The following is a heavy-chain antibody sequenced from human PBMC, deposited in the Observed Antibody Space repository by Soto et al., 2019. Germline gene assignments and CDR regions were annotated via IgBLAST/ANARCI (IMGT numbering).Heavy chain of an antibody. V-gene: IGHV3-72*01. Sequence: EVQLVESGGGLVQPGGSLRLSCAASGFTFSDHYMDWVRQAPGKGLEWVGRIRDKPNSYTTEYAASVKGRFTISRDDSKNSLYLQMNSLKTEDTAVYYCARHDSSGYSTPWGQGTLVTVSS. CDR2: IRDKPNSYTT. CDR1: GFTFSDHY. CDR3: ARHDSSGYSTP. D-gene: IGHD3-22*01. J-gene: IGHJ5*02.